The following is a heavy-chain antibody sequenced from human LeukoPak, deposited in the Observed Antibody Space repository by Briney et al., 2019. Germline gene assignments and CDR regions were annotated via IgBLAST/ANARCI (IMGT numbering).Heavy chain of an antibody. Sequence: LRLSCAASGFTFSSYAMHWVRQAPGKGLEWIGYIYYSGSTYYNPSLKSRVTISVDTSKNQFSLKLSSVTAADTAVYYCARGPLVPAAKRPGNYFDYWGQGTLVTVSS. V-gene: IGHV4-30-4*01. D-gene: IGHD2-2*01. CDR1: GFTFSSYAMH. CDR3: ARGPLVPAAKRPGNYFDY. CDR2: IYYSGST. J-gene: IGHJ4*02.